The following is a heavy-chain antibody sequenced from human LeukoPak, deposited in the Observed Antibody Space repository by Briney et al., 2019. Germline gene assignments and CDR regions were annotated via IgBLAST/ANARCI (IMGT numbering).Heavy chain of an antibody. Sequence: PGGSLRLSCAASGFTFSGYSMNWVRQAPGKGLVWVSRITNDGSGATYADSVKGRFTISRDNAKNTVYLQMNSLRAEDTAVYYCARDIATTPVYWGQGTLVTVPS. J-gene: IGHJ4*02. CDR1: GFTFSGYS. CDR3: ARDIATTPVY. D-gene: IGHD5-12*01. CDR2: ITNDGSGA. V-gene: IGHV3-74*01.